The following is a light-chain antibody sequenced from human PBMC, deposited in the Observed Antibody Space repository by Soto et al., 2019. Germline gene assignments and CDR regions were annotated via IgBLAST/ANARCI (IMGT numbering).Light chain of an antibody. V-gene: IGLV2-14*01. CDR1: SSDVGGYNY. CDR3: SSYTTSNTVV. J-gene: IGLJ2*01. Sequence: QSVLTQPASVSGSPGQSITISCTGTSSDVGGYNYVSWFQQYPGKAPKLMIYDVNNRPSGVSNRFSGSKSGNTASLTISGLQAGDEADYYCSSYTTSNTVVFGGGTKLTVL. CDR2: DVN.